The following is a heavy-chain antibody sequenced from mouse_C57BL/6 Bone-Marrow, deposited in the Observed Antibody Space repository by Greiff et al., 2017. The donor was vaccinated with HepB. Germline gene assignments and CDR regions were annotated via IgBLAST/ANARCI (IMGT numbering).Heavy chain of an antibody. CDR3: TRDNSYSNYGRYAMDY. CDR1: GFTFSSYA. Sequence: EVKLMESGEGLVKPGGSLKLSCAASGFTFSSYAMSWVRQTPEKRLEWVAYISSGGDYIYYADTVKGRFTISRDNARNTLYLQMSRLKSEDTAMYYCTRDNSYSNYGRYAMDYWGQGTSVTVAS. D-gene: IGHD2-5*01. CDR2: ISSGGDYI. J-gene: IGHJ4*01. V-gene: IGHV5-9-1*02.